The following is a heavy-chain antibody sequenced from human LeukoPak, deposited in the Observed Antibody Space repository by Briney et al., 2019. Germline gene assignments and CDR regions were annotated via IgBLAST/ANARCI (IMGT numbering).Heavy chain of an antibody. J-gene: IGHJ4*02. CDR3: ARGLGTSAWYLGY. Sequence: PSETLSLTCAVSGGSIGSYYWSWIRQPPGKRLEWIGYIHYSEDTSYNPSLKSRVTISVDTSKNQFSLKLSSVTAADTAVYYCARGLGTSAWYLGYWGQGTLVTVSS. V-gene: IGHV4-59*01. CDR1: GGSIGSYY. CDR2: IHYSEDT. D-gene: IGHD6-19*01.